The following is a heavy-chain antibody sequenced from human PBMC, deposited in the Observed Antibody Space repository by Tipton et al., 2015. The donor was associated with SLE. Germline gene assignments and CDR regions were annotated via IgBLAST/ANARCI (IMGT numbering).Heavy chain of an antibody. Sequence: TLSLTCTVSGGSISRYHWNWIRQPPGKGLEWIAYMYHSGSTYYNPSLKSRVTMSVDTSKNQFSLKLSSVTAVDTAVYYCARKPNAEYYFDYWGQGTLVTVSS. D-gene: IGHD6-6*01. CDR2: MYHSGST. CDR3: ARKPNAEYYFDY. CDR1: GGSISRYH. J-gene: IGHJ4*02. V-gene: IGHV4-59*04.